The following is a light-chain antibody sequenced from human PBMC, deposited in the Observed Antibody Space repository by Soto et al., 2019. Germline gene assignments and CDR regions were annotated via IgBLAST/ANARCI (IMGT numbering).Light chain of an antibody. CDR3: GSYTSRGTWV. CDR2: DVR. J-gene: IGLJ3*02. V-gene: IGLV2-14*01. Sequence: QSVLTQPASVSGSPGQSIIISCTGTSSDVGGYNFVSWYQQHPGKAPTLMIYDVRNRPSGVSNRFSGSKSGNTASLTISGLQAEDEADYYCGSYTSRGTWVFGGGTQLTVL. CDR1: SSDVGGYNF.